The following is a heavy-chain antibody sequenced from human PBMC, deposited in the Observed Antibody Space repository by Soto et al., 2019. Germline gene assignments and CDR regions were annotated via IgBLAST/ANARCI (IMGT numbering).Heavy chain of an antibody. J-gene: IGHJ6*02. Sequence: PGGSLRLSCAASGFTFSSYGMHWVRQAPGKGLEWVAVISYDGSNKYYADSVKGRFTISRDNSKNTLYLQMNSLRAEDTAVYYCAKDDNGNRRGVNVYYYYYGMDVWGQGATVTVSS. CDR1: GFTFSSYG. D-gene: IGHD1-26*01. V-gene: IGHV3-30*18. CDR3: AKDDNGNRRGVNVYYYYYGMDV. CDR2: ISYDGSNK.